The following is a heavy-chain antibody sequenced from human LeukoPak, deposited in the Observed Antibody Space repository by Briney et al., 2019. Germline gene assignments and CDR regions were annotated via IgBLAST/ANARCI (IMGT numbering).Heavy chain of an antibody. V-gene: IGHV3-30*02. CDR2: IQYDGSNK. D-gene: IGHD2-8*01. J-gene: IGHJ6*03. CDR3: AKDRCSNGIGCLYYYMDV. Sequence: GGSLRLSCAASRFTFSTYGMHWVRQAPGKGLEWVAFIQYDGSNKYYAGSVKGRFIISRDRSKNIPYLQMNSLRAEDTAVYYCAKDRCSNGIGCLYYYMDVWGKGTTVTISS. CDR1: RFTFSTYG.